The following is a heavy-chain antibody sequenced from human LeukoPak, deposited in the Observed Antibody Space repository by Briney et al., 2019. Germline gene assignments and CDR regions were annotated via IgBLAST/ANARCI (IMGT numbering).Heavy chain of an antibody. D-gene: IGHD2-2*02. CDR2: VDGSGGSK. CDR3: AKPIVPSAISGAAFDI. V-gene: IGHV3-23*01. Sequence: GGSLRLPCAASGFTFSEYAMSWVRQAPRKGLEWVSAVDGSGGSKYYADSVKGRFTISRDNSKNTVYLQMNSLRADDTAVYYCAKPIVPSAISGAAFDIWGQGTMVTVSS. J-gene: IGHJ3*02. CDR1: GFTFSEYA.